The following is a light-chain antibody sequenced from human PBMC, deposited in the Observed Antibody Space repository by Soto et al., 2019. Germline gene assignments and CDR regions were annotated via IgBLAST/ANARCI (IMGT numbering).Light chain of an antibody. CDR1: QGVTTAY. J-gene: IGKJ3*01. V-gene: IGKV3-20*01. CDR3: QQYGASPLFT. Sequence: EVVLTQSPGTLSLSPGERATLSCRASQGVTTAYLAWYQHKPGQAPRLLICGASNRATGIPDRFSGSGSGTDFTLTISRLEPEDFAVYSCQQYGASPLFTFGPGTKVDLK. CDR2: GAS.